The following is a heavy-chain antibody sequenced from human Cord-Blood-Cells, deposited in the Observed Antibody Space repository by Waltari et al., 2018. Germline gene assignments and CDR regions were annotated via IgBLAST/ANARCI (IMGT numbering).Heavy chain of an antibody. CDR1: GYTFTSYA. J-gene: IGHJ4*02. CDR3: ARVGEDIVVVPAGSSPDY. CDR2: INAGNGNT. Sequence: QVQLVQSGAEVKKPGASVKVSCKASGYTFTSYAMHWVRQAPGQRLEWMGWINAGNGNTKYSQKFQGRVTITRDTSASTAYMELSSLRSEDTAVYYCARVGEDIVVVPAGSSPDYWGQGTLVTVSS. D-gene: IGHD2-2*01. V-gene: IGHV1-3*01.